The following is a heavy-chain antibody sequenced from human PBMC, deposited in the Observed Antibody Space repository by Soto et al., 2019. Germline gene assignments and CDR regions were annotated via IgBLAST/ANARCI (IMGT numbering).Heavy chain of an antibody. V-gene: IGHV1-18*01. CDR2: ISTYNVDT. D-gene: IGHD3-10*01. Sequence: ASVKVSCKTSGYTFSSYGIVGVRQAPGQGLEWMGWISTYNVDTKYADKFQGRLTMSSDTSTTTAFMELRRLRSDDTAVYYCVRGEFAYGYLDYWGQGTLVTVSS. CDR1: GYTFSSYG. CDR3: VRGEFAYGYLDY. J-gene: IGHJ4*02.